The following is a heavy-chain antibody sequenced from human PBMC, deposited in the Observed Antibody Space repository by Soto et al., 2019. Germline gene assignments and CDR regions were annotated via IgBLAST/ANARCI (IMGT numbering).Heavy chain of an antibody. CDR1: GGSISSSSYY. V-gene: IGHV4-39*01. Sequence: QLQLQESGPGLVKPSETLSLTCTVSGGSISSSSYYWGWIRQPPGKGLEWIGSISYSGSTYYNPSLTSRVTISVDTSKNQSSLKRSSVTAADTAVYYCARAGTRDSSGYYYYYYGMDVWGQGTTVTVSS. CDR2: ISYSGST. J-gene: IGHJ6*02. CDR3: ARAGTRDSSGYYYYYYGMDV. D-gene: IGHD3-22*01.